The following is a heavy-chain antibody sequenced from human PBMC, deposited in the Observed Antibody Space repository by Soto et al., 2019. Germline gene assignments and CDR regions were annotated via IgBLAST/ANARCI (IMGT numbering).Heavy chain of an antibody. Sequence: SETLSLTCAVYGGSFSGYYWSWIRQPPGKGLEWIGEINHSGSTNYNPSLKSRVTISVDTSKNQFSLKLSSVTAADTAVYYCASGYSISSYGAFDIWGQGTTVTGS. D-gene: IGHD6-13*01. CDR2: INHSGST. V-gene: IGHV4-34*01. CDR1: GGSFSGYY. J-gene: IGHJ3*02. CDR3: ASGYSISSYGAFDI.